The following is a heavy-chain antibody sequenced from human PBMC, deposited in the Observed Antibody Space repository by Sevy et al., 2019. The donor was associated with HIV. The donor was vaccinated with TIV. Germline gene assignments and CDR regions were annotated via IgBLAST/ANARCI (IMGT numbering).Heavy chain of an antibody. CDR3: ARGLVGANLGTDY. D-gene: IGHD1-26*01. V-gene: IGHV3-11*06. Sequence: GGCLRLSCSASGFTFSDYYMNWIRQAPGKGLEWISYISFSSNYTMYADSVTGRFTISRDNAKNSLYLQMNSLRAEDTTMYYCARGLVGANLGTDYWGQGSLVTVSS. CDR1: GFTFSDYY. J-gene: IGHJ4*02. CDR2: ISFSSNYT.